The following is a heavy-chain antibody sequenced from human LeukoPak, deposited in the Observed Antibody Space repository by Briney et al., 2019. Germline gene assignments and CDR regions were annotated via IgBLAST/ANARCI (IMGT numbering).Heavy chain of an antibody. J-gene: IGHJ4*02. CDR1: GFTFSSYG. D-gene: IGHD1-26*01. Sequence: PGGSLRLSCEASGFTFSSYGMHWVRQAPGKGLEWVAFIRYAGSNKYYADSVKGRFTISRDNSKNTLYLQMNSLRAEDTAVYYCAKARWELLRGTYYFDYWGQGTLVTVSS. CDR3: AKARWELLRGTYYFDY. CDR2: IRYAGSNK. V-gene: IGHV3-30*02.